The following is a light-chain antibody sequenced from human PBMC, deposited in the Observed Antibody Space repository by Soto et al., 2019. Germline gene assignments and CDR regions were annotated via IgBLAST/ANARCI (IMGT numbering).Light chain of an antibody. J-gene: IGKJ2*01. V-gene: IGKV1-5*03. CDR1: QSISSW. CDR3: QQYNTYPFA. Sequence: DIQMTQSPSTLSASVGDRVTITCRASQSISSWLAWYQQKPGKAPKLLIYNTSFLGSGVPSRFSGSGSGTEFTLTISSLQPDDFATYYCQQYNTYPFAFGQGTKLEIK. CDR2: NTS.